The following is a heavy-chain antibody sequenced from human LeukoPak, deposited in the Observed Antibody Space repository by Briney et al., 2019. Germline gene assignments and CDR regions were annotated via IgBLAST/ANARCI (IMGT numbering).Heavy chain of an antibody. Sequence: GGSLRLSCAASGFTFSDYYMSWIRQAPGKGLEWVSYISSSGSTIYYADSVKGRFTISRDNAKNSLYLQTNSLRAEDTAVYYCARDVSYGYIPQYYFDYWGQGTLVTVSS. CDR1: GFTFSDYY. V-gene: IGHV3-11*01. J-gene: IGHJ4*02. D-gene: IGHD5-18*01. CDR2: ISSSGSTI. CDR3: ARDVSYGYIPQYYFDY.